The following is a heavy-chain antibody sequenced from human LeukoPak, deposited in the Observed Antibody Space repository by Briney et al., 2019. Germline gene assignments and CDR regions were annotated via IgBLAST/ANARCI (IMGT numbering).Heavy chain of an antibody. J-gene: IGHJ5*02. V-gene: IGHV1-18*01. CDR1: GYTFTSYG. CDR3: ASHSGYDYWFDP. CDR2: ISAYNGNT. D-gene: IGHD5-12*01. Sequence: RVASVKVSCKASGYTFTSYGISWVRQAPGQGLEWMGWISAYNGNTNYAQKLQGRVTMTTDTSTSTAYMELRRLRSDDTAVYYCASHSGYDYWFDPWGQGTLVTVSS.